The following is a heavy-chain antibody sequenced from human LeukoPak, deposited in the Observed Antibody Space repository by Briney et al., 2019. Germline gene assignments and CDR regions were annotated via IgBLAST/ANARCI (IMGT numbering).Heavy chain of an antibody. D-gene: IGHD3-22*01. CDR2: ISSSGSTI. CDR1: GFTFSSYK. CDR3: ARTYYDSSGHRNFDY. Sequence: PGGSLRLSCAASGFTFSSYKMNWVRQAPGKGLEWVSYISSSGSTIYYADSVKGRFTISRDNAKNSLYLQMNSLRAEDTAVYYCARTYYDSSGHRNFDYWGQGTLVTVSS. V-gene: IGHV3-48*03. J-gene: IGHJ4*02.